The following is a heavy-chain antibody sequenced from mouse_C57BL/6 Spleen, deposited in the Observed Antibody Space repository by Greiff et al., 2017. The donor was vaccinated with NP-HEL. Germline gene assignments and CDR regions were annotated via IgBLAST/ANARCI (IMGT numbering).Heavy chain of an antibody. V-gene: IGHV1-85*01. CDR2: IYPRDGST. CDR3: AREDYGYDGSWFAY. J-gene: IGHJ3*01. CDR1: GYTFTSYD. D-gene: IGHD2-2*01. Sequence: QVQLKQSGPELVKPGASVKLSCKASGYTFTSYDINWVKQRPGQGLEWIGWIYPRDGSTKYTEKFKGKATLTVDTSSSTAYMELHSLTSEDSAVYFFAREDYGYDGSWFAYWGQGTLVTVSA.